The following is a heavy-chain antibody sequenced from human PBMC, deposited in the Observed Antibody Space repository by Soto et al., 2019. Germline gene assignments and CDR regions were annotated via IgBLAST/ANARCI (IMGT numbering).Heavy chain of an antibody. D-gene: IGHD6-19*01. Sequence: EVQLLESGGGLVQPGGSLRLSCAASRFTFSSYAMTWVRQAPGKGLEWVSTISGGGGTTYYADSVKGRFTISRDNSKNTLYLQMNSLRAEDTAVYYCAKGPRSSGPYNWFDPWGQGTLVIVSS. CDR1: RFTFSSYA. CDR2: ISGGGGTT. CDR3: AKGPRSSGPYNWFDP. J-gene: IGHJ5*02. V-gene: IGHV3-23*01.